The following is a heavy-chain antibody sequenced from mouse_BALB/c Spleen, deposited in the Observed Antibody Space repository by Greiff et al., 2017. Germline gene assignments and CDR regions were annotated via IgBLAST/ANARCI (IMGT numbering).Heavy chain of an antibody. CDR1: GYTFTSYW. V-gene: IGHV1-87*01. D-gene: IGHD1-1*01. CDR3: AREDTTKYFDY. Sequence: QVQLKQSGAELARPGASVKLSCKASGYTFTSYWMQWVKQRPGQGLEWIGAIYPGDGDTRYTQKFKGKATLTADKSSSTAYMQLSSLASEDSAVYYCAREDTTKYFDYWGQGTTLTVSS. CDR2: IYPGDGDT. J-gene: IGHJ2*01.